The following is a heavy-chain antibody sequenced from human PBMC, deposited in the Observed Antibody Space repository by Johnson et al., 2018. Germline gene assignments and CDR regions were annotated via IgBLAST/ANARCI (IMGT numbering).Heavy chain of an antibody. V-gene: IGHV3-30*04. J-gene: IGHJ3*02. CDR3: AKEGGALRDDAFDI. Sequence: QVQLVQSGGGVVQPGRSLRLSCAVSGFIFSRYAMNWVRQAPGKGLEWVAVISYDGSNKYYADSVKGRFTISRDNSKNTLYLQMNSLRAEDTAVYYCAKEGGALRDDAFDIWGQGTMVTVSS. D-gene: IGHD3-16*01. CDR2: ISYDGSNK. CDR1: GFIFSRYA.